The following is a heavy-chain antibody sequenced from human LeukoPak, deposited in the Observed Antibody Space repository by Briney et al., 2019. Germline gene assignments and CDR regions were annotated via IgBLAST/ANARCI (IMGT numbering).Heavy chain of an antibody. V-gene: IGHV3-49*03. CDR3: TRELYRHYDILTGPSSSDY. CDR1: GFTFGDYA. Sequence: GGSLRLSCTASGFTFGDYAMSWFRQAPGKGLEWVGFIRSKAYGGTTEYAASVKGRFTISRDDSKSIAYLQMNSLKTEDTAVYYCTRELYRHYDILTGPSSSDYWGQGTLVTVSS. J-gene: IGHJ4*02. CDR2: IRSKAYGGTT. D-gene: IGHD3-9*01.